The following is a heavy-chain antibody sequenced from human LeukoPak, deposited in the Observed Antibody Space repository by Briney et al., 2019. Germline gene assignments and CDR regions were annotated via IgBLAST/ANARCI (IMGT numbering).Heavy chain of an antibody. Sequence: GGSLRLSCAASGFTFSSYAMSWVRQAPGKGLEWVSSISSSGGRTFYTDSVKGRFTISRDNSKITLYLQMNSLRAEDTAVYYCAKSYNGYESKPDYWGQGTLVTVSS. CDR2: ISSSGGRT. J-gene: IGHJ4*02. V-gene: IGHV3-23*01. CDR3: AKSYNGYESKPDY. CDR1: GFTFSSYA. D-gene: IGHD5-12*01.